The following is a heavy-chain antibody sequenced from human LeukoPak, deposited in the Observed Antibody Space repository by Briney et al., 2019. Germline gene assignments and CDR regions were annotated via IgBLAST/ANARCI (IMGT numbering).Heavy chain of an antibody. Sequence: SETLSLTCTVSGGSISSSSYYWGWIRQPPGKGLEWIGSIYYSGSTYYNPSLKSRVTISVDTSKNQLSLKLSSVTAADTAVYYCASSAVRLNWFDPWGQGTLVSVSS. V-gene: IGHV4-39*01. J-gene: IGHJ5*02. D-gene: IGHD3-10*01. CDR1: GGSISSSSYY. CDR3: ASSAVRLNWFDP. CDR2: IYYSGST.